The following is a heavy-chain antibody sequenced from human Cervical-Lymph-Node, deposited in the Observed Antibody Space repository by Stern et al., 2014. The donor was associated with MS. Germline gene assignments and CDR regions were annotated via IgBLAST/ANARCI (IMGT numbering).Heavy chain of an antibody. CDR3: TRAGEGFANLLFYYYYGADV. CDR1: GFTFGDYA. Sequence: EVQLVESGGGVVQPGRSLRLSCTASGFTFGDYAMSWFRQAPGKGPEWVSFIRSKTYGGTTDYAASVRGRFTISRDDSKSIAYLQMNSLKTEDTAVYYCTRAGEGFANLLFYYYYGADVWGQGTTVSVSS. V-gene: IGHV3-49*03. J-gene: IGHJ6*02. D-gene: IGHD3-10*01. CDR2: IRSKTYGGTT.